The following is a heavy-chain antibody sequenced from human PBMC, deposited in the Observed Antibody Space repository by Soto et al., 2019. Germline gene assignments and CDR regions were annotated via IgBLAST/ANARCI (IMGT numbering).Heavy chain of an antibody. CDR3: ARSVSRGYYDSSGYPSYYFDY. D-gene: IGHD3-22*01. J-gene: IGHJ4*02. CDR2: ILYDGSNK. CDR1: GFTFSSYG. V-gene: IGHV3-33*01. Sequence: GGSLRLSCAASGFTFSSYGMHWVRQAPGKGLEWVAVILYDGSNKYYADSVKGRFTISRDNSKNTLYLQMNSLRAEDTAVYYCARSVSRGYYDSSGYPSYYFDYWGQETLVTVSS.